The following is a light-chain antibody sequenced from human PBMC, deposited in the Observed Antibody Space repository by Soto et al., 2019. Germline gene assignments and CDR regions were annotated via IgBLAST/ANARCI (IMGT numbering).Light chain of an antibody. CDR3: QQYGSSPRT. CDR1: QSVRSSN. J-gene: IGKJ2*01. CDR2: GAS. Sequence: EIVLTQSPGTRSLSPGERTTLSCRASQSVRSSNLAWYQQKPGQAPRLLIYGASSRATGIPDRFSGSGSGTDFTLTISRLEPEDFAVYYCQQYGSSPRTFGQGTKLEIK. V-gene: IGKV3-20*01.